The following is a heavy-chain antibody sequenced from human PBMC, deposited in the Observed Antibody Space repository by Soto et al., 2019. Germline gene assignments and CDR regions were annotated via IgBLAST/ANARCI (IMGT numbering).Heavy chain of an antibody. CDR2: ISGSGGST. J-gene: IGHJ2*01. D-gene: IGHD4-17*01. CDR3: AKVNGDYVVYWYFDL. V-gene: IGHV3-23*01. CDR1: GFTFSSYA. Sequence: EVQLLESGGGLVQPGGSLRLSCAASGFTFSSYAMSWVRQAPGKGLEWVSAISGSGGSTYYPDSVKGRFTISRDNSKNTLYLQMNSLRAEDTAVYYCAKVNGDYVVYWYFDLWGRGTLVTVSS.